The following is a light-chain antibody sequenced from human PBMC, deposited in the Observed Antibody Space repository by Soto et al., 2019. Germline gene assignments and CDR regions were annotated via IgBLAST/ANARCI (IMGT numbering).Light chain of an antibody. CDR3: QQYDNWPPTT. CDR1: QSVSISY. CDR2: SSS. V-gene: IGKV3-20*01. J-gene: IGKJ5*01. Sequence: EIVLTQSPGTLSLSPGERATLSCRASQSVSISYLAWYQQQPGQAPRLLIYSSSTRATGIPDRFSGRGSGTDFTLAISGLQSEDSAVYYCQQYDNWPPTTFGQGTRLEIK.